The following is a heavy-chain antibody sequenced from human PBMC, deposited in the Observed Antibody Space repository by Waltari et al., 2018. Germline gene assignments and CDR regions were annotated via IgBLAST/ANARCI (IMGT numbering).Heavy chain of an antibody. CDR3: ARDRGRGLYLDS. CDR1: GDSMSSNYW. V-gene: IGHV4-4*02. J-gene: IGHJ4*02. Sequence: QLQLQESGPGLVKPSGTLSLTCAVSGDSMSSNYWWSWVRQPPHKGLEWIGQIYRSGRTNYNPSLESRVTISMDTANSQFSLKLTSTTAADTAIYYCARDRGRGLYLDSWGQGTLVTVSP. CDR2: IYRSGRT. D-gene: IGHD2-15*01.